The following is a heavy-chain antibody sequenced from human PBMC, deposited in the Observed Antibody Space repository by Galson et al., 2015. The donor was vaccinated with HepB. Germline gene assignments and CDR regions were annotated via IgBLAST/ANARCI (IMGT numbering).Heavy chain of an antibody. D-gene: IGHD3-16*01. V-gene: IGHV3-7*01. CDR3: ARDFSYAFWFDP. Sequence: SLRLSCAASGFTFSSDWMSWLRQTPGKGLEWVANTKPDGSAKFYVDSVKGRFTISRDNAKNSLYLQMNSLRPEDTAVYYCARDFSYAFWFDPRGQGTLVTVSS. J-gene: IGHJ5*01. CDR2: TKPDGSAK. CDR1: GFTFSSDW.